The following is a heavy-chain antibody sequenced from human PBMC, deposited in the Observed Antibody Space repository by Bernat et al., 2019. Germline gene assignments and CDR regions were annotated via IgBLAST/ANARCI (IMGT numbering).Heavy chain of an antibody. CDR1: GFTFSNAW. CDR3: TTVEKWELLWFGELLGVDY. Sequence: EVQLVESEGGLVKPGGSLRLSCAASGFTFSNAWMNWVRQAPGKGLDWVGRIKSKTDDGTTDYAAPVKGRFTISRDDSKNTLYLQMNSLKTEDTAVYYCTTVEKWELLWFGELLGVDYWGQGTLVTVSS. J-gene: IGHJ4*02. V-gene: IGHV3-15*07. CDR2: IKSKTDDGTT. D-gene: IGHD3-10*01.